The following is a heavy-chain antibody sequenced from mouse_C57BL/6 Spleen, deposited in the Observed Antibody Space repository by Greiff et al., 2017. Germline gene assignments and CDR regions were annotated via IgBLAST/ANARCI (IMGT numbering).Heavy chain of an antibody. CDR2: IWSDGST. V-gene: IGHV2-6-1*01. J-gene: IGHJ4*01. Sequence: QVQLKQSGPGLVAPSQSLSITCTVSGFSLTSYGVHWVRQPPGKGLEWLVVIWSDGSTTYNSALKSRLSISKDNSKSQVFLKMNSLQTDDTAMYYCARQNYGSSFYYAMDYWGQGTSVTVSS. CDR1: GFSLTSYG. CDR3: ARQNYGSSFYYAMDY. D-gene: IGHD1-1*01.